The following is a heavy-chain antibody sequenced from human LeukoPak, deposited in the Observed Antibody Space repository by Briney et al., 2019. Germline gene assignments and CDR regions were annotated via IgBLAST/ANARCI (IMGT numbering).Heavy chain of an antibody. CDR1: GFTFSSYG. CDR3: AKAGHVTMIVVAGVPPLH. Sequence: PGGSLRLSCAASGFTFSSYGMHWVRQAPGKGLEWVAVISYDGSNKYYADSVKGRFTISRDNSKNTLYLQMNSLRAEDTAVYYCAKAGHVTMIVVAGVPPLHWGQGTLVTVSS. J-gene: IGHJ4*02. V-gene: IGHV3-30*18. CDR2: ISYDGSNK. D-gene: IGHD3-22*01.